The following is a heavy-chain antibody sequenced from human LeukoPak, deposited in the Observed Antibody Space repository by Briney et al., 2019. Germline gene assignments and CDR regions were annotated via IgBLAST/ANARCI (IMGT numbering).Heavy chain of an antibody. D-gene: IGHD3-10*01. Sequence: PSETLSLTCTVSGDSISSSYWSWIRQPPGKGLEWIGSISYRGRTNSNPSLKSRVSISVDTSKNQFSLSLTSVTAADTAVYYCARRVLESPVISENNWLDPWGRGTLVTVSS. CDR1: GDSISSSY. V-gene: IGHV4-59*08. J-gene: IGHJ5*02. CDR2: ISYRGRT. CDR3: ARRVLESPVISENNWLDP.